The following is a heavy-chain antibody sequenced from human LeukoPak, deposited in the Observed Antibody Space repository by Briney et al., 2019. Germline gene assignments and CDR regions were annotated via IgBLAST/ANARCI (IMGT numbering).Heavy chain of an antibody. CDR3: ARDSPYVWGSYRPFDY. CDR1: GGSISTYY. Sequence: PSETLSLTCTVSGGSISTYYWSWIRQPPGKRLEWIGDIFHSGSTNYNPSLRGRVTISVDTSKNQFSLKLSSVTAADPAVYYCARDSPYVWGSYRPFDYWGQGTLVTVSS. J-gene: IGHJ4*02. CDR2: IFHSGST. V-gene: IGHV4-59*01. D-gene: IGHD3-16*02.